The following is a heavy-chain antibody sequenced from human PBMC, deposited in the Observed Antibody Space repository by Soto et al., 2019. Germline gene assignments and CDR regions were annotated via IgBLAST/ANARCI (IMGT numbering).Heavy chain of an antibody. CDR1: GGTFSSYA. Sequence: QVQLVQSGAEVKKPGSSVKVSCKASGGTFSSYAISWVRQAPGQGLEWMGGIIPIFGTANYAQKFQGRVTITADESTSTAYMEQSSLRSQDTAVYYCASSPNYDDSSGYNFQHWGQGTLVTVSS. V-gene: IGHV1-69*12. CDR3: ASSPNYDDSSGYNFQH. D-gene: IGHD3-22*01. J-gene: IGHJ1*01. CDR2: IIPIFGTA.